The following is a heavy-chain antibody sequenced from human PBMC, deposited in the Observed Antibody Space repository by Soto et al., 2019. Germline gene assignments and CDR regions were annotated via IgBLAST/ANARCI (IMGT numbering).Heavy chain of an antibody. V-gene: IGHV1-2*04. CDR2: INPNSGDT. CDR3: ARGPVLRYFDWSGGLHFDY. CDR1: GYTFTGYY. D-gene: IGHD3-9*01. Sequence: ASVKVSCKASGYTFTGYYMHWVRQAPGQGLEWMGWINPNSGDTNYAQRFQGWVTMTRDTSISTAYMELSRLRSDDTAVYYCARGPVLRYFDWSGGLHFDYWGQGTLVTVSS. J-gene: IGHJ4*02.